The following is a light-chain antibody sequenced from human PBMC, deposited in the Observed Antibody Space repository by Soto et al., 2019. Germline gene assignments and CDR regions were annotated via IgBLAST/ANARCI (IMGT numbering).Light chain of an antibody. V-gene: IGLV2-14*01. Sequence: QSVLTQPASVSGSPGQSITISCTGTRSDVGGYNYVSWYQQHPGKAPKLMIYEVSNRPSGVSNRFSGSKSGNTASLTISGLQAEDEADYYCSSYTSSSTPLVFGGGTKLTVL. CDR3: SSYTSSSTPLV. CDR1: RSDVGGYNY. CDR2: EVS. J-gene: IGLJ3*02.